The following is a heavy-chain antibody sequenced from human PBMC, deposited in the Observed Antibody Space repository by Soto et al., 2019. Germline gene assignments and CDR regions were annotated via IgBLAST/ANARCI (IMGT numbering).Heavy chain of an antibody. CDR1: GFTFSSYA. Sequence: EVQRLESGGGLVQPGGSLRLSCAASGFTFSSYAMSWVRQAPGKGLEWVSSISGSGGSTYYADSVKGRFTISRDNSKNTLYLQMNSLRAEDTAVYYCANGRDGYNLDYWGQGNLVTVSS. CDR3: ANGRDGYNLDY. CDR2: ISGSGGST. D-gene: IGHD5-12*01. J-gene: IGHJ4*02. V-gene: IGHV3-23*01.